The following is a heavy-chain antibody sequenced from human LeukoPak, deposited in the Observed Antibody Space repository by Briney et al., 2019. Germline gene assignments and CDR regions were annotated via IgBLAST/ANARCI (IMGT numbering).Heavy chain of an antibody. Sequence: ASVKVSCKASAYTFTSYDINWVRQATGQGLGWMGWMNPNSGNTGYAQKFQGRVTMTRNTSISTAYMELSSLRSEDTAVYYCAREVGGATVTTLGYYYYGMDVWGQGATVTVSS. CDR3: AREVGGATVTTLGYYYYGMDV. D-gene: IGHD4-17*01. J-gene: IGHJ6*02. CDR1: AYTFTSYD. V-gene: IGHV1-8*01. CDR2: MNPNSGNT.